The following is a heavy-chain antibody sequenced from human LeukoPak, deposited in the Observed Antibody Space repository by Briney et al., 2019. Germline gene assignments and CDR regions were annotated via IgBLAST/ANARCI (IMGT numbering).Heavy chain of an antibody. V-gene: IGHV3-74*01. CDR2: INSDGSST. J-gene: IGHJ5*02. CDR3: ASETVDTARGP. CDR1: GFTFSSYW. D-gene: IGHD5-18*01. Sequence: GGSLRLSCAASGFTFSSYWMHWARQAPGKGLVWVSRINSDGSSTSYADSVKGRFTISRDNAKNSLYLQMNSLRAEDTAVYYCASETVDTARGPWGQGTLVTVSS.